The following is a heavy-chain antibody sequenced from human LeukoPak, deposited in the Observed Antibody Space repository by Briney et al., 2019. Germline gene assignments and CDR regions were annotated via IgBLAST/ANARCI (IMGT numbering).Heavy chain of an antibody. CDR3: AGDCSSTTCYTRSFDP. Sequence: SETLSLTCTVSGYSISSGYYWGWIRQPPGKGLEWIGSIYHSGSTYYNPSLKSRVTISGDTSKNQFSLNLSSVTATDTAVYYCAGDCSSTTCYTRSFDPWGQGTLVTVSS. J-gene: IGHJ5*02. V-gene: IGHV4-38-2*02. D-gene: IGHD2-2*02. CDR1: GYSISSGYY. CDR2: IYHSGST.